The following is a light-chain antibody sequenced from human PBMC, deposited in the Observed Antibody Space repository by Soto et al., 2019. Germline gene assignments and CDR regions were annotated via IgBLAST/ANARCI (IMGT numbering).Light chain of an antibody. Sequence: IQITPSPFSLSESVGDRTSITCRASQSVSNYINGYQQRPGKAPKLLIHAASSLQSGVPSRFSGSGSGTDFTLTINNLQHEDFASYFCQQPFNAPPWTFGQGTKVDI. CDR2: AAS. V-gene: IGKV1-39*01. CDR1: QSVSNY. CDR3: QQPFNAPPWT. J-gene: IGKJ1*01.